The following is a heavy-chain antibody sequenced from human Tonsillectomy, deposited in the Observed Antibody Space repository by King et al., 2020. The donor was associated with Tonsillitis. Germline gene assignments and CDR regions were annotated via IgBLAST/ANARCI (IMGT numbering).Heavy chain of an antibody. CDR2: IYDIGST. CDR1: GDSISSYF. V-gene: IGHV4-59*01. Sequence: QLQESGPGLVKPSETLSLTCTVSGDSISSYFWSWIRQPPGKGLEWIGYIYDIGSTNYNPSLKSRVTISVDTSKNQFSLKLSSVTAADTAVYYCARVYDILTGSNNWFDPWGQGTLVTVSS. D-gene: IGHD3-9*01. CDR3: ARVYDILTGSNNWFDP. J-gene: IGHJ5*02.